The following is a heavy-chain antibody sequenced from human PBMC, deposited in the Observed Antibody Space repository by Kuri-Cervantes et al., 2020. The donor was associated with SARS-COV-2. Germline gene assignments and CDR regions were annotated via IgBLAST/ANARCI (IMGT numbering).Heavy chain of an antibody. CDR1: GFTFSSYS. V-gene: IGHV3-21*01. CDR3: ARVGSTMVRGVIMRGADAFDI. Sequence: GESLKISCAASGFTFSSYSMNWVRQAPGKGLEWVSSISSSSSYIYYADSVKGRFTISRDNAKNSLYLQMNNLRAEDTAVYYCARVGSTMVRGVIMRGADAFDIWGQGTMVTVSS. D-gene: IGHD3-10*01. CDR2: ISSSSSYI. J-gene: IGHJ3*02.